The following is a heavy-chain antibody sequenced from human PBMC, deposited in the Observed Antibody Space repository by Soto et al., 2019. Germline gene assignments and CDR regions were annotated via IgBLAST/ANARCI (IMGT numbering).Heavy chain of an antibody. V-gene: IGHV3-23*01. CDR1: GFTFSSYA. CDR3: ANSPPRLWFGELLSNHYFDY. Sequence: GGSLRLSCAASGFTFSSYAMSWVRQAPGKGLEWVSAISGSGGSTYYADSVKGRFTISRDNSKNMLFLQMNSPRAEDTAVYYCANSPPRLWFGELLSNHYFDYWGQGTLVTVSS. D-gene: IGHD3-10*01. CDR2: ISGSGGST. J-gene: IGHJ4*02.